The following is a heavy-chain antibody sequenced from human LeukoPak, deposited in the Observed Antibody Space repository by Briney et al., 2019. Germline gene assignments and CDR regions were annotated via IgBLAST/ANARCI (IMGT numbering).Heavy chain of an antibody. CDR2: IRYRGSNK. CDR1: GFTFSSYG. CDR3: AKDRAPYCSGGSCYSGFDY. V-gene: IGHV3-30*02. Sequence: GGSLRLSCAASGFTFSSYGMHWVRQAPGKGLEWVAFIRYRGSNKYYADSVKGRFTISRDNSKNTLYLQMNRLRAEDTAVYYCAKDRAPYCSGGSCYSGFDYWGQGTLVTASS. D-gene: IGHD2-15*01. J-gene: IGHJ4*02.